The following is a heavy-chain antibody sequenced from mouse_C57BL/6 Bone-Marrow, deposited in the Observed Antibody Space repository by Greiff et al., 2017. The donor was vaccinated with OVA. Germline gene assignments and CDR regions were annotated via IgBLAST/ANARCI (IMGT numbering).Heavy chain of an antibody. V-gene: IGHV1-55*01. D-gene: IGHD4-1*01. CDR3: ARGWDGGVDY. CDR1: GYTFTSYW. CDR2: IYPGSGST. J-gene: IGHJ2*01. Sequence: SGTELVKPGASVKMSCKASGYTFTSYWITWVKQRPGQGLEWIGDIYPGSGSTNYNEKFKSKATLTVDTSSSTAYMQLSSLTSEDSAVYYCARGWDGGVDYWGQGTTLTVSS.